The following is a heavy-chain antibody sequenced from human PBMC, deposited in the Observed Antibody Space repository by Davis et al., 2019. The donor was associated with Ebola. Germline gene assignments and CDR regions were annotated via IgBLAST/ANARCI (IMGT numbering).Heavy chain of an antibody. CDR1: GFTFSSYG. D-gene: IGHD5-12*01. Sequence: GEYLKISCAASGFTFSSYGMHWVRQAPGKGLEWVAVIWYDGSNKYYADSVKDRFTISRDQSKTTLYLQMNSLRAEDTAVYYCAGGSGYKVATMGYYYYYGMDVWGQGTTVTVSS. CDR2: IWYDGSNK. J-gene: IGHJ6*02. V-gene: IGHV3-33*01. CDR3: AGGSGYKVATMGYYYYYGMDV.